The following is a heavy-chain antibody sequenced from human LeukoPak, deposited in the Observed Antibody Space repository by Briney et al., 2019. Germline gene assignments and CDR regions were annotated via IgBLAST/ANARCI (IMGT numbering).Heavy chain of an antibody. J-gene: IGHJ5*02. CDR1: GGSFSGYY. CDR3: AREKLKRSYYYDSSGYYYSGYWFDP. CDR2: TNHSGST. Sequence: SETLSLTCAVYGGSFSGYYWSWIRQPPGKGLEWIGETNHSGSTNYNPSLKSRVTISVDTSKNQFSLKLSSVTAADTAVYYCAREKLKRSYYYDSSGYYYSGYWFDPWGQGTLVTVSS. D-gene: IGHD3-22*01. V-gene: IGHV4-34*01.